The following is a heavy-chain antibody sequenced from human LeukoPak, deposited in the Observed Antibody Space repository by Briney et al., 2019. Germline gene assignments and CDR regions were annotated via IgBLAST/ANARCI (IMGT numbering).Heavy chain of an antibody. J-gene: IGHJ5*02. V-gene: IGHV4-4*02. Sequence: SETLSLTCAVSGGSISGDNWWNWVRQSPGKGLEWIGEIYHSGSTYYNPSLKSRVTISVDRSKNQFSLKLSSVTAADTAVYYCARSFASYQLLSGWFDPWGQGTLVTVSS. D-gene: IGHD2-2*01. CDR2: IYHSGST. CDR3: ARSFASYQLLSGWFDP. CDR1: GGSISGDNW.